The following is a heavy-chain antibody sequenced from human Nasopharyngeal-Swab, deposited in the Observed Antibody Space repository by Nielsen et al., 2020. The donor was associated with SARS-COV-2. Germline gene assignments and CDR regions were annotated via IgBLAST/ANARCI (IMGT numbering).Heavy chain of an antibody. V-gene: IGHV3-23*01. D-gene: IGHD6-13*01. CDR3: AKDPPVYSSSWYYY. CDR2: ISGNGGST. J-gene: IGHJ4*02. Sequence: WIRQPPGKGLEWVSAISGNGGSTYYADSVKGRFTISRDNSKNTLYLQMNSLRAEDTAVYYCAKDPPVYSSSWYYYWGQGTLVTVSS.